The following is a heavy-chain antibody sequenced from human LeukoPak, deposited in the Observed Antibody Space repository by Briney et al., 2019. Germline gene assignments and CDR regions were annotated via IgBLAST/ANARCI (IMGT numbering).Heavy chain of an antibody. V-gene: IGHV3-30*04. J-gene: IGHJ4*02. CDR1: GFTFSSYA. CDR2: ISYDGSNK. CDR3: ARDYSAVAGILFFDY. Sequence: GSLSLSCAASGFTFSSYAMHWVRQAPGKGLEWVAVISYDGSNKYYADSVKGRFTISRDNSKNTLYLQMNSLRAEDTAVYYCARDYSAVAGILFFDYWGQGTLVTVSS. D-gene: IGHD6-19*01.